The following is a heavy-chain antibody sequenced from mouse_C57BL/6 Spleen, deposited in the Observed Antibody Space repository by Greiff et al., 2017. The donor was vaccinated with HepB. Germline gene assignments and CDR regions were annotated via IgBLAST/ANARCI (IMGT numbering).Heavy chain of an antibody. CDR1: GYAFSSYW. J-gene: IGHJ2*01. Sequence: VKLMESGAELVKPGASVKISCKASGYAFSSYWMNWVKQRPGKGLEWIGQIYPGDGDTNYNGKFKGKATLTADKSSSTAYMQLSSLTSEDSAVYFCARVSTVVAPYFDYWGQGTTLTVSS. V-gene: IGHV1-80*01. CDR3: ARVSTVVAPYFDY. D-gene: IGHD1-1*01. CDR2: IYPGDGDT.